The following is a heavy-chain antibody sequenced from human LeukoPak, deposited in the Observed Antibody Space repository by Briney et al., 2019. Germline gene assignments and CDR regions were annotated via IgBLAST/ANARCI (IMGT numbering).Heavy chain of an antibody. CDR2: LSGSGDNT. Sequence: GGSLRLSCAASGFTFSRYAMSWVRQAPGEGLEWVAALSGSGDNTYYADSVKGRFTISRDNSKNTVYLQMNSLRAEDTAVYFCARELTPYRWCYGTFGYWGEGALVTVSS. V-gene: IGHV3-23*01. D-gene: IGHD4/OR15-4a*01. CDR1: GFTFSRYA. CDR3: ARELTPYRWCYGTFGY. J-gene: IGHJ4*02.